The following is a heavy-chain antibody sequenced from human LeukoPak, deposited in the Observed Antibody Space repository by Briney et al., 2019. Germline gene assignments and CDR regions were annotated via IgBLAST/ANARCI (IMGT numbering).Heavy chain of an antibody. CDR3: AKDVLISVWGCYRPSPHDY. D-gene: IGHD3-16*02. Sequence: AGGSLRLSCAASGFTFSSYGMSWVRQAPGKGLEWVSAISGSGGSTYYADSVKGRFTISRDNSKNTLYLQMNSLRAEDTAVYYCAKDVLISVWGCYRPSPHDYWGQGTLVTVSS. V-gene: IGHV3-23*01. CDR2: ISGSGGST. J-gene: IGHJ4*02. CDR1: GFTFSSYG.